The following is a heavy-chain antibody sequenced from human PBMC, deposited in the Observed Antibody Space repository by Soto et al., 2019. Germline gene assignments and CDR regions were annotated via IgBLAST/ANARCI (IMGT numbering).Heavy chain of an antibody. CDR3: GRLEGLATISYYFDY. Sequence: SETLSLTCAVYGGSFSGYYWCWIRQPPGKGLEWIGSVNHSGSTNYNPSLESRVTISVDKSKNQFSLKLMSLSAADTAVYYCGRLEGLATISYYFDYWGQGALVTVSS. D-gene: IGHD3-9*01. CDR1: GGSFSGYY. J-gene: IGHJ4*02. V-gene: IGHV4-34*01. CDR2: VNHSGST.